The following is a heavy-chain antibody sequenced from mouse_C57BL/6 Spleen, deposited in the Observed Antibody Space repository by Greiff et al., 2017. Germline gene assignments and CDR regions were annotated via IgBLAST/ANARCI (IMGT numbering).Heavy chain of an antibody. CDR2: IDPSDSYT. J-gene: IGHJ2*01. Sequence: QVQLQQPGAELVMPGASVKLSCKASGYTFTSYWMHWVKQRPGQGLEWIGEIDPSDSYTNYNQKFKGKSTLTVDKSSSTAYMQLSSLTSEDSAVYYCARFTMVTTPFYYFDYWGQGTTLTVSS. V-gene: IGHV1-69*01. CDR3: ARFTMVTTPFYYFDY. CDR1: GYTFTSYW. D-gene: IGHD2-2*01.